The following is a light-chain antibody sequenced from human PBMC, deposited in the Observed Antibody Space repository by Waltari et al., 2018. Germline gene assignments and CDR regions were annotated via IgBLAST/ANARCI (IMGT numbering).Light chain of an antibody. J-gene: IGLJ2*01. V-gene: IGLV3-10*01. CDR1: ALSTKI. CDR2: EDS. CDR3: LSPDSSGTYVV. Sequence: SYELTQPPSVSVSPGQTASTTCPGHALSTKIAYWYHQKSGQAPVLVIFEDSKRPSGIPERISGSSSGTMATLTLSGAQLEDEGDYYCLSPDSSGTYVVFGGGTKLTVL.